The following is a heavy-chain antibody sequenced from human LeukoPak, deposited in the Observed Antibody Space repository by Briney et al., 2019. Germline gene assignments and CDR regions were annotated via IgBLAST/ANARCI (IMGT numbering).Heavy chain of an antibody. CDR3: ARRRYGAQPDY. D-gene: IGHD4/OR15-4a*01. V-gene: IGHV5-51*01. J-gene: IGHJ4*02. Sequence: GESLKISCKASGYSFTSYSIGWVRQMPGKGLEWMGIIHPGDSDTRYSPSFQGQVTISADKSISTAYLQWSSLKASDTAMYYCARRRYGAQPDYWGQGTLVTVSS. CDR1: GYSFTSYS. CDR2: IHPGDSDT.